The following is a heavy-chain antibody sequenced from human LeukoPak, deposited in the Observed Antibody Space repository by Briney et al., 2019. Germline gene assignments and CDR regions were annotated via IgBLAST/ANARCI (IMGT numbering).Heavy chain of an antibody. CDR3: AQDKGGCSSSWSPPDY. D-gene: IGHD6-13*01. CDR2: IGRSSGSTT. Sequence: PGGSLRLSCAASGFTFSDYYMAWIRQAPGRGLEGVSYIGRSSGSTTYYADSVKGRFTISRANAKNTLYLQMNSLRDEDTAVYSCAQDKGGCSSSWSPPDYCGQGTLVTVSS. CDR1: GFTFSDYY. V-gene: IGHV3-11*01. J-gene: IGHJ4*02.